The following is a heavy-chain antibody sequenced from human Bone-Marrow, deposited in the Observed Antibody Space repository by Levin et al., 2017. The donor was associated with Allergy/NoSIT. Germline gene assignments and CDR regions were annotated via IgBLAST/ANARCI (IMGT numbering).Heavy chain of an antibody. D-gene: IGHD2-2*01. CDR1: GFTFSSYW. J-gene: IGHJ6*02. CDR2: IKQDGSEK. CDR3: ARSNRCSSTSCYGGYGMDV. Sequence: RGESLKISCAASGFTFSSYWMSWVRQAPGKGLEWVANIKQDGSEKYYVDSVKGRFTISRDNAKNSLYLQMNSLRAEDTAVYYCARSNRCSSTSCYGGYGMDVWGQGTTVTVSS. V-gene: IGHV3-7*01.